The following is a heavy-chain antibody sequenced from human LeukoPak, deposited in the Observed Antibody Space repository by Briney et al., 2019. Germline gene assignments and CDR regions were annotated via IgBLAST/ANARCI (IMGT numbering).Heavy chain of an antibody. CDR1: GFTFSTNA. J-gene: IGHJ4*02. CDR3: GKLVGGGEY. V-gene: IGHV3-23*01. Sequence: PGGSLRLSCAASGFTFSTNAMSWVRQAPGKGLEWFSSISASGGSTHYEDSVKGRFTISRDNSKNTLYLQMNSLRAEDTALYYCGKLVGGGEYWGQGILVTVSS. CDR2: ISASGGST.